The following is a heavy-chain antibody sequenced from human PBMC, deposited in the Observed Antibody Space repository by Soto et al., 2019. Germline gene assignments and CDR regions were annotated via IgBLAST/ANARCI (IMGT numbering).Heavy chain of an antibody. CDR3: ARAPGSGSYYDYFDY. CDR2: IWYDGSNK. Sequence: QVQLVESGGGVVQPGRSLRLSCAASGFTFSSYGMHWVRQASGKGLEWVAVIWYDGSNKYYADSVKGRFTISRDNSKNTLYLQMNSLRAEDTAVYYCARAPGSGSYYDYFDYWGQGTLVTVSS. CDR1: GFTFSSYG. V-gene: IGHV3-33*01. D-gene: IGHD1-26*01. J-gene: IGHJ4*02.